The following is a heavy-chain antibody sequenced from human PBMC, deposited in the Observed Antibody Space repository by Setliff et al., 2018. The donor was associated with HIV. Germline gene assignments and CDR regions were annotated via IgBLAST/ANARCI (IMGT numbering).Heavy chain of an antibody. CDR1: GDSISDYY. CDR2: VYYNGVT. J-gene: IGHJ4*02. CDR3: ARGILVDPTRFDY. Sequence: SETLSLTCTVSGDSISDYYWSWIRQSPGKGLEWIGYVYYNGVTTYNPSLKSRVTISADTSKNQFSLKLTSVTAADTAVYYCARGILVDPTRFDYWGQGTQVTVSS. V-gene: IGHV4-59*01. D-gene: IGHD1-26*01.